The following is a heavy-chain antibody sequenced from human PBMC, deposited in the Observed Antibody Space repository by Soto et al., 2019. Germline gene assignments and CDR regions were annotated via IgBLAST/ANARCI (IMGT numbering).Heavy chain of an antibody. V-gene: IGHV1-18*01. CDR2: ISAYSGNT. J-gene: IGHJ5*02. CDR3: ARGRLRYCSSTSCSYGLVKLDP. CDR1: GYTFTSYA. D-gene: IGHD2-2*01. Sequence: ASVKVSCKASGYTFTSYAISWVRQAPGQGLEWMGWISAYSGNTNYAQKLQDRVTMTTDTSTSTAYMELRSLRSDDTAVYYCARGRLRYCSSTSCSYGLVKLDPWGQGTLVTVSS.